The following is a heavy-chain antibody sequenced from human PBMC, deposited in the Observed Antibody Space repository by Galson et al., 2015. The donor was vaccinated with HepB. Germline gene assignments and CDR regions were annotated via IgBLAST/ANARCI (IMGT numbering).Heavy chain of an antibody. CDR1: GYTFTSYG. D-gene: IGHD2-2*01. V-gene: IGHV1-18*04. CDR2: ISAYNGNT. J-gene: IGHJ6*02. CDR3: ARFVVPAADYYYYGMGV. Sequence: SVKVSCKASGYTFTSYGISWVRQAPGQGLEWMGWISAYNGNTNYAQKLQGRVTMTTDTSTSTAYMELRSLRSDDTAVYYCARFVVPAADYYYYGMGVWGQGTTVTVSS.